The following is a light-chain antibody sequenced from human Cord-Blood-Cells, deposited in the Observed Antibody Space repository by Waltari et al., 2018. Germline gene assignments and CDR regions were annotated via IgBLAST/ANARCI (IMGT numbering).Light chain of an antibody. CDR2: WAS. Sequence: DIVMTQSPDSLAVSLGERATINCKFTLSVLYSSNNKNYLAWYQQKPGQPPKLLIYWASTRESGVPDRFSGSGSGTDFTLTISSLQAEDVAVYYCQQYYSTPLTFGGGTKVEIK. CDR1: LSVLYSSNNKNY. J-gene: IGKJ4*01. CDR3: QQYYSTPLT. V-gene: IGKV4-1*01.